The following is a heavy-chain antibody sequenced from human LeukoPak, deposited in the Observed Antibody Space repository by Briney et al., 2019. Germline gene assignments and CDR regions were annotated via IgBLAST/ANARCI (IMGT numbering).Heavy chain of an antibody. CDR2: ISGNNDNP. Sequence: ASVKVSCKASGYTFSNFGINWVRQAPGQGLEWIAWISGNNDNPNYAQKFQGRVTMTTDTSTSTAYMELRSLRSDDTAVYYCARDGIVVVTAGHYYYGMDVWGQGTTVTVSS. CDR3: ARDGIVVVTAGHYYYGMDV. V-gene: IGHV1-18*01. J-gene: IGHJ6*02. CDR1: GYTFSNFG. D-gene: IGHD2-21*02.